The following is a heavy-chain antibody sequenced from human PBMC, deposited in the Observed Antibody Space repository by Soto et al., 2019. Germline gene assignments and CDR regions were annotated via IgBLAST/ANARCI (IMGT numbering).Heavy chain of an antibody. CDR2: IIPIFGTA. Sequence: QVQLVQSGAEVKKPGSSVKLSCKASGGTFSSYAISWVRQAPGQGLEWMGGIIPIFGTANYAQKFQGRVTITADESTSTAYMELSSRRSEETAVYYCARSQGDIVVGVAATPYYSGMDVWGQGTTVSVSS. D-gene: IGHD2-15*01. V-gene: IGHV1-69*01. CDR3: ARSQGDIVVGVAATPYYSGMDV. CDR1: GGTFSSYA. J-gene: IGHJ6*02.